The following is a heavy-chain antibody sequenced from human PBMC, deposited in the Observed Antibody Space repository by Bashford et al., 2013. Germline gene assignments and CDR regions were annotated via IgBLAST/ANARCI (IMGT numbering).Heavy chain of an antibody. CDR1: GGSISSGGYY. V-gene: IGHV4-31*03. CDR2: IYYSGST. Sequence: SETLSLTCTVSGGSISSGGYYWSWIRQHPGKGLEWIGYIYYSGSTYYNPSLKSRVTISVDTSKNQFSLKLSSVTAADTAVYYCARDYGDYNPIFDYWGQGTLVTVSS. CDR3: ARDYGDYNPIFDY. D-gene: IGHD4-17*01. J-gene: IGHJ4*02.